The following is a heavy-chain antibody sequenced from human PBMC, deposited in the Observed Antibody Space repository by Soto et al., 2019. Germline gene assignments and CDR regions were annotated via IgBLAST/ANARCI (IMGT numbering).Heavy chain of an antibody. J-gene: IGHJ6*02. V-gene: IGHV1-69*01. CDR2: MIPIFGTA. Sequence: QVQLVESGAEGKKPGSSVKVSCKASGGTFSSYAISWVRQAPGQGLEWMGGMIPIFGTANYAQKFQGRVTITADESTSTAYMELSSLRSEDTAVYYCARSLHSTHGVPAAYYYYYGMDVWGQGPTVTVSS. CDR1: GGTFSSYA. CDR3: ARSLHSTHGVPAAYYYYYGMDV. D-gene: IGHD2-2*01.